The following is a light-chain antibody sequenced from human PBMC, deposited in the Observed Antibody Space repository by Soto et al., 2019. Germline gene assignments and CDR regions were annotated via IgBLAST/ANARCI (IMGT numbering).Light chain of an antibody. CDR1: SSEVGGYNY. V-gene: IGLV2-14*01. J-gene: IGLJ1*01. Sequence: QSVLTQPASVSGSPGQSITISCTGNSSEVGGYNYVSWYQQHPGKAPKLMIYDVSNRPSGVSNRFSGSKSGNTASLTISVLQAEDEADYYCSSYTSSSTLYVFGTGTKVTVL. CDR2: DVS. CDR3: SSYTSSSTLYV.